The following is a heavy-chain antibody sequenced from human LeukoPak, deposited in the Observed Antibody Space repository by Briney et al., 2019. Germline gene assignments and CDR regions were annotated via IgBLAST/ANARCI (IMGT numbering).Heavy chain of an antibody. D-gene: IGHD2-21*01. CDR1: GFTFSSYA. CDR2: ISYDGSNK. Sequence: GGSLRLSCAASGFTFSSYAMHWVRQAPGKGLEWVAVISYDGSNKYYADSVKGRFTISRDNSKNTLYLQMNSLRAEDTAVYYCARDLLRGDPTKAPAVYGMDVWGQGTTVTVSS. CDR3: ARDLLRGDPTKAPAVYGMDV. J-gene: IGHJ6*02. V-gene: IGHV3-30-3*01.